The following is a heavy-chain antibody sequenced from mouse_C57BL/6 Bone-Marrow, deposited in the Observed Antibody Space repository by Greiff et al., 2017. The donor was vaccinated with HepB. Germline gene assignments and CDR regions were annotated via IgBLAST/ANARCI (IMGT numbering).Heavy chain of an antibody. CDR1: GYTFTSYW. V-gene: IGHV1-59*01. CDR2: IDPSDSYT. Sequence: QVQLQQPGAELVRPGTSVKLSCKASGYTFTSYWMHWVKQRPGQGLEWIGVIDPSDSYTNYNQKFKGKATFTVDTSSSTGYMQLSSLTSEDSAVYYCAKLGRWGDYWGQGTTLTVSS. D-gene: IGHD4-1*01. CDR3: AKLGRWGDY. J-gene: IGHJ2*01.